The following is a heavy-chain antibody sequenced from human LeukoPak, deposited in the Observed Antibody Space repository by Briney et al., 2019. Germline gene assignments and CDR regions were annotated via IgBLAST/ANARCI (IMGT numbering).Heavy chain of an antibody. D-gene: IGHD3-16*01. CDR3: ASRGGTGDFDY. CDR2: ISWDGGST. CDR1: GFTFDGYA. Sequence: GGSLRLSCAASGFTFDGYAMHWVRQAPGKGLEWVSLISWDGGSTYYADSVKGRFTISRDNSKNSLYLQMNSLRAEDTALYYCASRGGTGDFDYWGQGTLMTVSS. V-gene: IGHV3-43D*04. J-gene: IGHJ4*02.